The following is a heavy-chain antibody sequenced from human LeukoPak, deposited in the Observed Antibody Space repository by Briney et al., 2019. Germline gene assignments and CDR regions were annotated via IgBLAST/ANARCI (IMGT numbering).Heavy chain of an antibody. J-gene: IGHJ4*02. Sequence: PLRLSCAASGFTFDDYSMHWVRQAPGKGLEWVSGISWNSGSIGYADCVKGRFTISRDNAQNSLYLQMNSLRAEDTALYYCAKDHYYDSSGYCFDYWGQGTLVTVSS. D-gene: IGHD3-22*01. CDR1: GFTFDDYS. CDR3: AKDHYYDSSGYCFDY. V-gene: IGHV3-9*01. CDR2: ISWNSGSI.